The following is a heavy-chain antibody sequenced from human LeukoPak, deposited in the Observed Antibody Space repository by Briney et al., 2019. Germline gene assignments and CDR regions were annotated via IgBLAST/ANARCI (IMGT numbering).Heavy chain of an antibody. CDR2: IYSGGST. D-gene: IGHD3-22*01. J-gene: IGHJ6*02. CDR3: ASNPTYYYDSSGYYYRNYYYGMDV. Sequence: GGSLRLSCAASGFTVSSNYMSWVRQAPGKGLEWVSVIYSGGSTYYADSVKGRFTISRDNSKNTLYLQMNSLRAEGTAVYYCASNPTYYYDSSGYYYRNYYYGMDVWGQGTTVTVSS. CDR1: GFTVSSNY. V-gene: IGHV3-53*01.